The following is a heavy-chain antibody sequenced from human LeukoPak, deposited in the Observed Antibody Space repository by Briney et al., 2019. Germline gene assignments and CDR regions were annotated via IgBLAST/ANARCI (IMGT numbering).Heavy chain of an antibody. D-gene: IGHD2-2*01. CDR1: GFTFDDYA. CDR2: ISWNSGSI. Sequence: GGSLRLSCAASGFTFDDYAMHWVRHAPGKGPEWVSGISWNSGSIGYADSVKGRFTISRDNAKNSLYLQMNSLRAEDTALYYCAKGYCSGTSCYYYYYMDVWGKGTTVTVSS. V-gene: IGHV3-9*01. CDR3: AKGYCSGTSCYYYYYMDV. J-gene: IGHJ6*03.